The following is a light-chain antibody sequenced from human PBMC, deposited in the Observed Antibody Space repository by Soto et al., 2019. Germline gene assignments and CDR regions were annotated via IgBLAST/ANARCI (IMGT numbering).Light chain of an antibody. CDR1: QSIRNTY. Sequence: LSPWERDLLSCRASQSIRNTYLAWYQQKPGQAPRLLIHGASTRATGIPDRFTGSGSGTDFTLTISRLEPEDFAVYYCQQYGNSPLMFTFGPGTKVDIK. V-gene: IGKV3-20*01. J-gene: IGKJ3*01. CDR2: GAS. CDR3: QQYGNSPLMFT.